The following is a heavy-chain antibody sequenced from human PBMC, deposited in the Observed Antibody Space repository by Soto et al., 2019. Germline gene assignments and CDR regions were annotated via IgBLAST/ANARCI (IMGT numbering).Heavy chain of an antibody. CDR3: TTTVVVAATHYYYYYGMDV. V-gene: IGHV3-15*07. CDR1: GFTFSNAW. CDR2: IKSKTDGGTT. D-gene: IGHD2-15*01. Sequence: GGSLRLSCAASGFTFSNAWMNWVRQAPGKGLEWVGRIKSKTDGGTTDYAAPVKGRFTISRDDSKNTLYLQMNSLKTEDTAVYYCTTTVVVAATHYYYYYGMDVWGQGTTVTVSS. J-gene: IGHJ6*02.